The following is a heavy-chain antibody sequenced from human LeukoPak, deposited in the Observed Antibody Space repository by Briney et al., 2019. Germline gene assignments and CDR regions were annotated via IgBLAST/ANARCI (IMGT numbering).Heavy chain of an antibody. CDR3: ARVGSVVYFDY. J-gene: IGHJ4*02. CDR1: GDSISGYY. V-gene: IGHV4-59*01. D-gene: IGHD2-21*01. Sequence: SETLSLTCSVSGDSISGYYWSWIRQPPGKGLEWIGYIYYSGSTNYNPSLKSRVTISVDTSKNQFSLKLSSVTAADTAVYYCARVGSVVYFDYWGQGTLVTVSS. CDR2: IYYSGST.